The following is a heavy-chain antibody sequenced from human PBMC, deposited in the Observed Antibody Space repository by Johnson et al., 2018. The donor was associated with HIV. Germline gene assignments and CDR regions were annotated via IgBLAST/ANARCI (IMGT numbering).Heavy chain of an antibody. V-gene: IGHV3-7*03. Sequence: VQLVESGGGLVQPGGSLRLSCAASDFTVGSIYMSWVRQAPGKGLEWVANIKQDGSEKYYVDSVKGRFTISRDNAKKSLYLQMNSLRAEDTALYYCARGVLLWFRELSSLNDAFDIWGQGTMVTVSS. J-gene: IGHJ3*02. D-gene: IGHD3-10*01. CDR2: IKQDGSEK. CDR1: DFTVGSIY. CDR3: ARGVLLWFRELSSLNDAFDI.